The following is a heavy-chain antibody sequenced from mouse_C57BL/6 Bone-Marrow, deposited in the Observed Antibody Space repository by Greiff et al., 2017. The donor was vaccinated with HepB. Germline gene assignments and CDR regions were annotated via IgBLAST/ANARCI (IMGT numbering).Heavy chain of an antibody. V-gene: IGHV1-67*01. J-gene: IGHJ1*03. CDR1: GYTFTDYA. CDR3: ARQGNYYGSSHYWYFDV. Sequence: VQLQESGPELVRPGVSVKISCKGSGYTFTDYAMHWVKQSHAKSLEWIGVISTYYGDASYNQKFKDKATMTVDKSSSTAYMELARLTSEDSAVYYCARQGNYYGSSHYWYFDVWGTGTTVTVSS. D-gene: IGHD1-1*01. CDR2: ISTYYGDA.